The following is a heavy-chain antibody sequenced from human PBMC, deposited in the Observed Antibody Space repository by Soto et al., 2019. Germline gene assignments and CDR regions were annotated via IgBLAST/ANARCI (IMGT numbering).Heavy chain of an antibody. D-gene: IGHD3-10*01. CDR1: GFSFSRYG. CDR3: ARGDTLPGY. J-gene: IGHJ4*02. CDR2: ISHDGTNK. V-gene: IGHV3-33*01. Sequence: QVQLVESGGGVVQPGRSLRLSCAAAGFSFSRYGMHWVRQAPGKGLEWVAIISHDGTNKHYADSVKGRFTISRDNSKNTMYLQMNSLRAEDTAVYYCARGDTLPGYWGQGTLVTVSS.